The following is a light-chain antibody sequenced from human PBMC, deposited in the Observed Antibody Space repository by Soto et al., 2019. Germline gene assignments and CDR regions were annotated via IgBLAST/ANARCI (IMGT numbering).Light chain of an antibody. CDR2: LNSDGSH. V-gene: IGLV4-69*01. J-gene: IGLJ2*01. Sequence: QPVLTQSPSASASLGPPVKPTATLTSGHSNYAIAWHQQQSEKGPRYLMKLNSDGSHSKGDGIPDRFSGSSSGAERYLTISSLQSEDEADYYCQTWGSGIVVFGGGTKVTVL. CDR3: QTWGSGIVV. CDR1: SGHSNYA.